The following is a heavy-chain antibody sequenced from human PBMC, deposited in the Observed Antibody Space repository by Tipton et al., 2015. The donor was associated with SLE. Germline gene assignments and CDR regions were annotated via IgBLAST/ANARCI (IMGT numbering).Heavy chain of an antibody. Sequence: SLRLSCAASGFTFSSHEMNWVRQAPGKGLEWVSYISRSGSSIYYSDSLKGRFTISRDNAKNSLYLQMNSLRADDTAVYYCARGGIDVDYWGQGTRVTVS. CDR2: ISRSGSSI. V-gene: IGHV3-48*03. CDR3: ARGGIDVDY. D-gene: IGHD1-14*01. CDR1: GFTFSSHE. J-gene: IGHJ4*02.